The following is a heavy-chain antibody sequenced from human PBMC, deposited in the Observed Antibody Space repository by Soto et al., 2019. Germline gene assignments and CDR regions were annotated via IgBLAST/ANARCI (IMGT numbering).Heavy chain of an antibody. V-gene: IGHV3-23*01. CDR3: AKGQTNYYDSSGCYFGYDY. CDR2: ISGSDGTT. CDR1: GFTFSSYA. J-gene: IGHJ4*02. D-gene: IGHD3-22*01. Sequence: GGSLRLSCAASGFTFSSYAMSWVRQAPGKGLDWVSTISGSDGTTYYADSVKGRFTISRDSSKNTLYLQMNSLRAEDTAVYYCAKGQTNYYDSSGCYFGYDYWGQGTLVTVSS.